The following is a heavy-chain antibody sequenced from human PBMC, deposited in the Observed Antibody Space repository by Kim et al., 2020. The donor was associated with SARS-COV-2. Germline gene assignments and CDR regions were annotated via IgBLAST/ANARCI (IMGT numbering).Heavy chain of an antibody. CDR3: ARGLRYFDWLQKSDAFDI. Sequence: GGSLRLSCAASGFTFSSYGMHWVRQAPGKGLEWVAVIWYDGSNKYYADSVKGRFTISRDNSKNTLYLQMNSLRAEDTAVYYCARGLRYFDWLQKSDAFDIWGQGTMVTVSS. J-gene: IGHJ3*02. V-gene: IGHV3-33*01. CDR1: GFTFSSYG. D-gene: IGHD3-9*01. CDR2: IWYDGSNK.